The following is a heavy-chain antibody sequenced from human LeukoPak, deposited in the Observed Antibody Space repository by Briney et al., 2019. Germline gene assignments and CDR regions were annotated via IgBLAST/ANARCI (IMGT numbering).Heavy chain of an antibody. CDR3: ARESHFYFDY. CDR2: IYYSGST. V-gene: IGHV4-59*01. J-gene: IGHJ4*02. CDR1: GGSIRSYY. Sequence: PSETLSLTCTVSGGSIRSYYWSWIRQPPGKGLEWIGYIYYSGSTNYNPSLKSRVTISVDTSKNQFSLKLSSVAAADTAVYYCARESHFYFDYWGQGTLVTVSS.